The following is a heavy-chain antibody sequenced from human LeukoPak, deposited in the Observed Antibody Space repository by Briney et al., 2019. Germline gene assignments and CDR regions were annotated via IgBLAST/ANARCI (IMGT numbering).Heavy chain of an antibody. V-gene: IGHV3-7*01. D-gene: IGHD3-10*01. Sequence: GGSLRLSCAASGFTFSSYWMSWVRQAPGKGLEWVANIKRDGSEKYYVDSVKGRLTVSRDNARNSLYLQMNSLRAEDTAIYYCARDSGDRTVDYWGQGTLVTVSS. CDR2: IKRDGSEK. CDR3: ARDSGDRTVDY. J-gene: IGHJ4*02. CDR1: GFTFSSYW.